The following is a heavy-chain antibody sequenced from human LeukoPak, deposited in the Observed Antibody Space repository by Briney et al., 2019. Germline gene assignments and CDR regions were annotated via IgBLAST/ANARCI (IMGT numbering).Heavy chain of an antibody. Sequence: GGSLRLSCAASGFTFSSYSMNWVRQAPGKGLEWVSYISSSSSTIYYADSVKGRFTISRDNAKNSLYLQMNSLRAEDTTVYYCARGIFSGSFDYWGQGTLVTVSS. J-gene: IGHJ4*02. CDR1: GFTFSSYS. CDR2: ISSSSSTI. CDR3: ARGIFSGSFDY. V-gene: IGHV3-48*04. D-gene: IGHD3-10*01.